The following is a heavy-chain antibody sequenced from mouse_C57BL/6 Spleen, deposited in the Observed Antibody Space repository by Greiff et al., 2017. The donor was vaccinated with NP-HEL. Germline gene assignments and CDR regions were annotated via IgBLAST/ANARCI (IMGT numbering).Heavy chain of an antibody. J-gene: IGHJ2*01. CDR1: GYTFTSYD. CDR3: ARSGDGYYVYFDY. Sequence: QVQLQQSGPELVKPGASVKLPCKASGYTFTSYDINWVKQRPGQGLEWIGWIYPRDGSTKYNEKFKGKATLTVDTSSSTAYMELHSLTSEDSAVYFCARSGDGYYVYFDYWGQGTTLTVSS. CDR2: IYPRDGST. V-gene: IGHV1-85*01. D-gene: IGHD2-3*01.